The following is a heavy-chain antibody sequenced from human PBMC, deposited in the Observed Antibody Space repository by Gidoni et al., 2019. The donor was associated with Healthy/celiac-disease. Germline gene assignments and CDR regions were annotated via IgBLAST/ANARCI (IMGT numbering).Heavy chain of an antibody. CDR3: AGGTGDFWSGGLPIYYYGMDV. J-gene: IGHJ6*02. D-gene: IGHD3-3*01. V-gene: IGHV1-69*04. Sequence: QVQLVQSGAEVKKPGSSVKVSCKASGGTFSSYAISWVRQAPGQGLEWMGRIIPILGIANYAQKFQGRVTITADKSTGTAYMGLSSLRSEDTAVYYCAGGTGDFWSGGLPIYYYGMDVWGQGTTVTVSS. CDR1: GGTFSSYA. CDR2: IIPILGIA.